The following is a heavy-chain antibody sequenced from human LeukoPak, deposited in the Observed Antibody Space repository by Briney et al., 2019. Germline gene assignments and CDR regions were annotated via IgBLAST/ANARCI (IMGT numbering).Heavy chain of an antibody. CDR2: INHSGST. Sequence: PSETLSLTCAVYGGSFSGYYWSWIRQPPGKGPEWIGEINHSGSTNYNPSLKSRVTIPVDTSKNQFSLKLSSVTAADTAVYYCARETPLRWWFDPWGQGTLVTVSS. V-gene: IGHV4-34*01. J-gene: IGHJ5*02. D-gene: IGHD4-23*01. CDR3: ARETPLRWWFDP. CDR1: GGSFSGYY.